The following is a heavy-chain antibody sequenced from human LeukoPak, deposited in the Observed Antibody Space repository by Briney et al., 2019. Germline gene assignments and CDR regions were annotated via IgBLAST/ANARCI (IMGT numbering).Heavy chain of an antibody. J-gene: IGHJ5*02. CDR3: ARDPYTSSSWYRGRANNWFDP. CDR1: GYTFTSYG. V-gene: IGHV7-4-1*02. Sequence: ASVKVSCKASGYTFTSYGISWVRQAPGQGLEWMGWINTNTGNPTYAQGFTGRFVFSLDTSVSTAYLQISSLKVDDTAAYYCARDPYTSSSWYRGRANNWFDPWGQGTLVTVSS. CDR2: INTNTGNP. D-gene: IGHD6-13*01.